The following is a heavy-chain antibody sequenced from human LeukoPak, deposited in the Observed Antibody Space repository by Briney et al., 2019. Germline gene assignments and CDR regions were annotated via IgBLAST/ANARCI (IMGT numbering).Heavy chain of an antibody. CDR3: ARHVDGRSWFDP. Sequence: PSETLSLTCSVFGGSISSSSYYWGWIRQPPGKGLEWIGSIYYSGSTYYNPSLKSRVTISIDTSKNQLSLKLSSVTAADTAVYYCARHVDGRSWFDPWGQGTLVTVSS. D-gene: IGHD5-12*01. J-gene: IGHJ5*02. CDR1: GGSISSSSYY. V-gene: IGHV4-39*01. CDR2: IYYSGST.